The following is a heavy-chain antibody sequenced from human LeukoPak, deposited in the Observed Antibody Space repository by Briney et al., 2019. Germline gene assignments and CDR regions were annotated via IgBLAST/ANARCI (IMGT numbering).Heavy chain of an antibody. D-gene: IGHD2-2*01. J-gene: IGHJ4*02. CDR2: VNPNSGGT. CDR1: GFTFTGYY. Sequence: GASMKLSCKASGFTFTGYYIHWVRQAPGQGLEWMGWVNPNSGGTKYAQMFRGRVTMTRDTSTSTVYMELSSLRSDDTAVYYCAAVPAAIPHYWGQGTLVTVSS. V-gene: IGHV1-2*02. CDR3: AAVPAAIPHY.